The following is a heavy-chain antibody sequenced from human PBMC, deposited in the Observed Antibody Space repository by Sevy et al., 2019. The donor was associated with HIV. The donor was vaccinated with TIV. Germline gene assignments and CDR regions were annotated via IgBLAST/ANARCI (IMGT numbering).Heavy chain of an antibody. Sequence: SETLSLSCSVSGGSVSSGTYYWSWIRQPPGKGLEWIGHIYKTGSTNYKLSLQSRVTISVETSTNQFSLRLGSVTAADTAVYYCARVPRGQLWYSGSLGGYYYHMDVWGKGTTVTVSS. J-gene: IGHJ6*03. CDR3: ARVPRGQLWYSGSLGGYYYHMDV. CDR2: IYKTGST. V-gene: IGHV4-61*01. D-gene: IGHD3-16*01. CDR1: GGSVSSGTYY.